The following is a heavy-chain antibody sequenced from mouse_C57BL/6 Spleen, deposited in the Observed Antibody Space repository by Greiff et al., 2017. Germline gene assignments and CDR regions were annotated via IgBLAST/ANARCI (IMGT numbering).Heavy chain of an antibody. D-gene: IGHD1-2*01. J-gene: IGHJ2*01. CDR1: GFTFSDYG. CDR3: ARDYYGLDFDY. Sequence: EVKLMESGGGLVKPGGSLKLSCAASGFTFSDYGMHWVRQAPEKGLEWVAYISSGSSTNYYADTVKGRFTISRDNAKNTLFLQMTSLRSEDTAMYYCARDYYGLDFDYWGQGTTLTVSS. V-gene: IGHV5-17*01. CDR2: ISSGSSTN.